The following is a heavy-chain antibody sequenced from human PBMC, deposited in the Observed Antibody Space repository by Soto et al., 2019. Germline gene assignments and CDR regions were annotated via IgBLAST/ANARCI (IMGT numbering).Heavy chain of an antibody. CDR3: ARDGASSSHHWFDP. J-gene: IGHJ5*02. CDR2: IYYSGST. V-gene: IGHV4-31*03. CDR1: GGSISSGGYY. Sequence: QVQLQESGPGLVKPSQTLSLTCTVSGGSISSGGYYWSWIRQHPGKGLEWIGYIYYSGSTYYNPSLTSRVTLSVYTSKNQFSLKLSSVTAADTAVYYCARDGASSSHHWFDPWGQGTLVTVSS. D-gene: IGHD6-13*01.